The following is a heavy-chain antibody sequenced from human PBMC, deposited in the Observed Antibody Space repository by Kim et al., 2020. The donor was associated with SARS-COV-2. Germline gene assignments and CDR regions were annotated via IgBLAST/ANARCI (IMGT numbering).Heavy chain of an antibody. Sequence: ASVKVSCKASGYTFTSYAIHWVRQAPGQGLEWMGWINVGYGNTKRLQKFQGRVTITRDASASTAYMELSSLRSEDTAVYYCARDGTTRNGGYYFDYWGQGALVTVSS. CDR3: ARDGTTRNGGYYFDY. D-gene: IGHD1-1*01. J-gene: IGHJ4*02. V-gene: IGHV1-3*01. CDR2: INVGYGNT. CDR1: GYTFTSYA.